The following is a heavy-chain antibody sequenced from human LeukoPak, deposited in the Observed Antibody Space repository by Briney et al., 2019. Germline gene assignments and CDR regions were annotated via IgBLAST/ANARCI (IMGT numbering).Heavy chain of an antibody. CDR1: GFTFSSYS. CDR3: VRDQDRLVRGVLAW. J-gene: IGHJ4*02. CDR2: ISSSSSYI. Sequence: GGSLRLSCAASGFTFSSYSMNWVRQAPGKGLEWVSSISSSSSYIYYADSVKGRFTISRDNAKNSLFLQMNSLRAEDTALYYCVRDQDRLVRGVLAWWGQGTLVTVSS. V-gene: IGHV3-21*01. D-gene: IGHD3-10*01.